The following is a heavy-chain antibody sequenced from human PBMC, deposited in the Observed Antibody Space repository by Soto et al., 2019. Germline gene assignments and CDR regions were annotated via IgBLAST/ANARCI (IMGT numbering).Heavy chain of an antibody. V-gene: IGHV1-69*08. CDR3: ARERESGGWITDY. Sequence: QVQLVQSGAEVKKPGSSVKVSCKASGGTFSSYTISWVRQAPGQGLEWMGRIIPILGIANYAQKFQGRVSITTDKSTSTAYMELSSLRSEATAVYYCARERESGGWITDYWGQGTLVTVSS. CDR2: IIPILGIA. CDR1: GGTFSSYT. D-gene: IGHD2-15*01. J-gene: IGHJ4*02.